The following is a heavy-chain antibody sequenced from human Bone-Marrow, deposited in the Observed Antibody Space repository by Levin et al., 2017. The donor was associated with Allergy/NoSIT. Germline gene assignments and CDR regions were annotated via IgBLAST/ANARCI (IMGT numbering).Heavy chain of an antibody. J-gene: IGHJ5*02. V-gene: IGHV7-4-1*02. CDR3: ARAEVPYCRRGVCYSATYWLDP. CDR1: GFNFTTYA. Sequence: GESLKISCKASGFNFTTYAMNWVRQAPGQGLEWMGWINSNTGNPTYAQGFTGRFVFSLDTSLTTAYLHISSLKAEDTAMYFCARAEVPYCRRGVCYSATYWLDPWGQGTLVTVSS. CDR2: INSNTGNP. D-gene: IGHD2-21*02.